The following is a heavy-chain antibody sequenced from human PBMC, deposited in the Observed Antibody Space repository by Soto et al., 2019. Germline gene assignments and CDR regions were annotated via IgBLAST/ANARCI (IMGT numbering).Heavy chain of an antibody. J-gene: IGHJ1*01. Sequence: GESLKISCAASGFTFDDYAMHWVRQAPGKGLEWVSLISWDGGSTYYADSVKGRFTISRDNSKNSLYLQMNSLRAEDTALYYCAKEGIAAAGTEYFQHWGQGTLVTVSS. CDR3: AKEGIAAAGTEYFQH. D-gene: IGHD6-13*01. CDR2: ISWDGGST. V-gene: IGHV3-43D*03. CDR1: GFTFDDYA.